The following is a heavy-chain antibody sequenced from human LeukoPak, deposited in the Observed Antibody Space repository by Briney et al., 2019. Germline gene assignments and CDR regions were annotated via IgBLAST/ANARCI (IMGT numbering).Heavy chain of an antibody. V-gene: IGHV5-10-1*01. CDR1: GYNFTSYW. CDR3: ARLRDGSIDY. J-gene: IGHJ4*02. CDR2: VDPSDSYT. Sequence: GESLKISCKGSGYNFTSYWISWVRQMPGKGLEWMGRVDPSDSYTNYSPSFQGHVTISADKSITTAYLQWSSLKASDTAMYYCARLRDGSIDYWGQGTLVTVSS.